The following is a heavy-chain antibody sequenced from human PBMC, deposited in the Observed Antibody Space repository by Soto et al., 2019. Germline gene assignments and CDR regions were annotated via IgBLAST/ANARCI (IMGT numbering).Heavy chain of an antibody. J-gene: IGHJ6*02. Sequence: VQLVESGGGVVQPGKSLRLSCAASRFTFSSFGMHWVRQAPGKGLEWMAVISYDGSDKYYADSVKGRFTISRDNSKNTLYLQMNSLRVEDTAVYYCAKARTTSWYKGMDVWGQGTTVTVSS. D-gene: IGHD2-2*02. V-gene: IGHV3-30*18. CDR1: RFTFSSFG. CDR2: ISYDGSDK. CDR3: AKARTTSWYKGMDV.